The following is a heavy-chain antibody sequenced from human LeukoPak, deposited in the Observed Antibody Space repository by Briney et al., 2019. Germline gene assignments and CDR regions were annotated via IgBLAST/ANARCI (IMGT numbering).Heavy chain of an antibody. Sequence: PSETLSLTCTVSGDPISSNNYYWDWIRQPPGKGLEWIGSIHYSGSTYYNPSLKSRVTISVGTSKNQFSLKLSSVTTADTAVYYCARASFHYDSWFDPWGQGILVIVSS. CDR2: IHYSGST. CDR3: ARASFHYDSWFDP. D-gene: IGHD3-10*01. V-gene: IGHV4-39*07. CDR1: GDPISSNNYY. J-gene: IGHJ5*02.